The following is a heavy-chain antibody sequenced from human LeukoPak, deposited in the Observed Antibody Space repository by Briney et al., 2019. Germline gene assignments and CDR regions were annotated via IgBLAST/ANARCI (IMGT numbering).Heavy chain of an antibody. J-gene: IGHJ4*02. Sequence: SETLSLTCTVSGGSFSGYYWSWIRQPAGKGLEWIGRIYTSGGTNYNPSLKSRVTMSVDTSKNQFSLKLSSVTAADTAVYYCARVSSAGIWDYWGQGTLVTVSS. V-gene: IGHV4-4*07. CDR2: IYTSGGT. D-gene: IGHD6-19*01. CDR1: GGSFSGYY. CDR3: ARVSSAGIWDY.